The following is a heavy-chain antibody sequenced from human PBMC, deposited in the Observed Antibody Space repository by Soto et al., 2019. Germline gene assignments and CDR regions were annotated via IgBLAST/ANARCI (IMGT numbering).Heavy chain of an antibody. CDR3: AREDSGYDYPNY. Sequence: PSVKVSCKASGGTFSSYAISWVRQAPGQGLGWMGGIIPIFGTANYAQKFQGRVTITADKSTSTAYMELSSLRSEDTAVYYCAREDSGYDYPNYWGQGTLVTVSS. V-gene: IGHV1-69*06. CDR2: IIPIFGTA. J-gene: IGHJ4*02. D-gene: IGHD5-12*01. CDR1: GGTFSSYA.